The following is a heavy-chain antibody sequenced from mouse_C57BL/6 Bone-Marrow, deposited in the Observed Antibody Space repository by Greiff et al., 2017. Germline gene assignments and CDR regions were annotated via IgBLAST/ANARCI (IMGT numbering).Heavy chain of an antibody. CDR1: GFTFSDYG. Sequence: EVQRVESGGGLVKPGGSLKLSCAASGFTFSDYGMHWVRQAPEKGLEWVAYISSGSSTIYYADTVKGRFTISRDNAKNTLFLQMTSLRCEDTAMYYCARDYYGSSSYFDYWGQGTTLTVSS. J-gene: IGHJ2*01. CDR2: ISSGSSTI. CDR3: ARDYYGSSSYFDY. V-gene: IGHV5-17*01. D-gene: IGHD1-1*01.